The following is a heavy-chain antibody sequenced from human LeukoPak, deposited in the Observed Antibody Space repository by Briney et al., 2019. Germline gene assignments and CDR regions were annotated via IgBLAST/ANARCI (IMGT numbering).Heavy chain of an antibody. CDR3: ARHWFSGSYYXXXDV. Sequence: SETLSLTCSVSGGSISSSSYYWDWVRQPPGKGLEWIGNIYYSGNTHYNSSLRSRVSISVDTSKNQFSLKLTSVTAADTAVYYCARHWFSGSYYXXXDVWGQGTLVTVSS. D-gene: IGHD1-26*01. CDR2: IYYSGNT. CDR1: GGSISSSSYY. V-gene: IGHV4-39*01. J-gene: IGHJ4*02.